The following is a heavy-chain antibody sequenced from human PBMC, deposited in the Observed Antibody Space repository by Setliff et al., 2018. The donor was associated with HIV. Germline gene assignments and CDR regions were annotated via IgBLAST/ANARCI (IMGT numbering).Heavy chain of an antibody. Sequence: PSETLSLTCAASGYSISSDYYWGWIRQPPGKGLEWIGRIYHSGNTYYNPSLKSRVTISVDASKSQFSLKVSSVTAADAAVYYCARAQLRYLANDFYFDFWGQGTPVTVSS. CDR2: IYHSGNT. CDR1: GYSISSDYY. D-gene: IGHD3-9*01. V-gene: IGHV4-38-2*01. J-gene: IGHJ4*02. CDR3: ARAQLRYLANDFYFDF.